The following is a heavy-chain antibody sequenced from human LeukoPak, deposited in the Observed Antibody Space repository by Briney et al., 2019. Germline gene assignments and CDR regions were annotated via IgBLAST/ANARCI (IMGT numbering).Heavy chain of an antibody. CDR2: IIPIFGTA. D-gene: IGHD6-19*01. Sequence: ASLKLSCKASVGTFSSYAISWVRQAPGQGLEWMGRIIPIFGTANYAQKFQGRVTITADKSTSTAYMELSSLRSEDTAVYYCARAPGGSSGWYNYYYYYMDVWGKGTTVTVSS. CDR1: VGTFSSYA. V-gene: IGHV1-69*06. J-gene: IGHJ6*03. CDR3: ARAPGGSSGWYNYYYYYMDV.